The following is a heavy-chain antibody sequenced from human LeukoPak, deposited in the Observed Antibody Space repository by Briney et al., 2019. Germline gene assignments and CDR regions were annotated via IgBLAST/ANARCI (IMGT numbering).Heavy chain of an antibody. CDR1: GGSISSYY. J-gene: IGHJ4*02. V-gene: IGHV4-4*07. Sequence: SETLSLTCTVSGGSISSYYWSWIRQPAGKGLEWIGRIYTSGSTNYNPSLKSRVTMSVDTSKNQFSLELSSVTAADTAVYYCARSPRYQLLLPFDYWGQGTLVTVSS. CDR2: IYTSGST. CDR3: ARSPRYQLLLPFDY. D-gene: IGHD2-2*01.